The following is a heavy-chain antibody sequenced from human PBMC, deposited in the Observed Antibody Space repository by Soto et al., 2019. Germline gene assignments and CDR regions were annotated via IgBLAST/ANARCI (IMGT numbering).Heavy chain of an antibody. CDR2: ISYDGSNK. CDR3: ARDRDSSSWYGTYYYYYYGMDV. J-gene: IGHJ6*02. CDR1: GFTFSSYA. D-gene: IGHD6-13*01. Sequence: PGGSLRLSCAASGFTFSSYAMHWVRQAPGKGLEWAAVISYDGSNKYYADSVKGRFTISRDNSKNTLYLQMNSLRAEDTAVYYCARDRDSSSWYGTYYYYYYGMDVWGQGTTVTVSS. V-gene: IGHV3-30-3*01.